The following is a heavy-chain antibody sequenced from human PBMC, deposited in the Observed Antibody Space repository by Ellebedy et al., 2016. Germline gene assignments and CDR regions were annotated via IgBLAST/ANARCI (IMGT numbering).Heavy chain of an antibody. CDR3: AGAGW. J-gene: IGHJ1*01. CDR1: GYSIISAYY. V-gene: IGHV4-38-2*02. Sequence: SETLSLTXSVSGYSIISAYYWGWVRQSPGKGLEWIGNINHRGITNYNPSLKSRVTLSVDTSKNQFSLDLRSVTAADTAVYYCAGAGWWGQGTLVNVSS. CDR2: INHRGIT. D-gene: IGHD6-19*01.